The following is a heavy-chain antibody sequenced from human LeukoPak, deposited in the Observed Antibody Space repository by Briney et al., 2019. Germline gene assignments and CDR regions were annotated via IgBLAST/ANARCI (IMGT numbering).Heavy chain of an antibody. CDR1: GGSISCGSYY. Sequence: ASQTLSLTCTVSGGSISCGSYYWSWIRQPAGKGLEWIGRIYTSGSTNYNPSLKSRVTISVDTSKNQFSLKLSSVTAADTAVYYCARHPRCGSSTSCYLSSFDYWGQGTLVTVSS. D-gene: IGHD2-2*01. J-gene: IGHJ4*02. CDR3: ARHPRCGSSTSCYLSSFDY. CDR2: IYTSGST. V-gene: IGHV4-61*02.